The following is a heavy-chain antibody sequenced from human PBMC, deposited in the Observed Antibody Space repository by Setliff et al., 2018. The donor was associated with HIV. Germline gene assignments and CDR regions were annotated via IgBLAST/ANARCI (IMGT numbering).Heavy chain of an antibody. J-gene: IGHJ5*02. CDR3: ARDHRPYFYDKAWFDP. CDR1: GFIFSRYG. CDR2: IWSDGSNK. V-gene: IGHV3-30*02. D-gene: IGHD3-22*01. Sequence: GGSLRLSCAASGFIFSRYGMHWVRQAPGKGLEWVTFIWSDGSNKYYADSVKGRFTISRDNSKNTLYLQMNSLRAEDTAVYYCARDHRPYFYDKAWFDPWGQGTLVTVSS.